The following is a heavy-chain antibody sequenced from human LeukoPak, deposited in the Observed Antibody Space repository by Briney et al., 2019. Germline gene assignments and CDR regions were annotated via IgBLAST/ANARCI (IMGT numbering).Heavy chain of an antibody. CDR1: GFTFSSYG. J-gene: IGHJ4*02. CDR3: AKPKSGSLLLRSDYFDY. D-gene: IGHD2-21*02. Sequence: GGSLRLSCAASGFTFSSYGMHWVRQAPGKGLEWVAFIRYDGSSKYYADSVKGRFTISRDNSKNTLYLQMNSLRADDTAVYYCAKPKSGSLLLRSDYFDYWGQGTLVTVSS. V-gene: IGHV3-30*02. CDR2: IRYDGSSK.